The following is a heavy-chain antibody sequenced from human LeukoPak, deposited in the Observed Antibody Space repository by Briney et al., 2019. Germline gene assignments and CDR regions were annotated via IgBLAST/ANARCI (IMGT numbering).Heavy chain of an antibody. J-gene: IGHJ4*02. CDR3: ARDQDTGYSSGQDY. D-gene: IGHD6-19*01. CDR2: ISAYNGNT. CDR1: GYTLTSCG. V-gene: IGHV1-18*01. Sequence: GASDTVSHKGSGYTLTSCGFCWVRQAPTHALASLGWISAYNGNTNYEQKLQGRVTMTTDTSKSTAYMELRSLRSDDTAVYSCARDQDTGYSSGQDYWCQGTLVTVSS.